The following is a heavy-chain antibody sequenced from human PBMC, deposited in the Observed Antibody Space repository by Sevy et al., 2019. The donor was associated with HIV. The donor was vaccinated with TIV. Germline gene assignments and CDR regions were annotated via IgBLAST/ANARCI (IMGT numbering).Heavy chain of an antibody. D-gene: IGHD5-18*01. CDR2: IWYDGSNK. Sequence: GGSLRLSCVTSGFTFSSYAMSWVRQTPGKGLEWVAVIWYDGSNKYYADSVKGRFTISRDNSKNTLYLQMNSLRAEDTAVYYCARDLSSVQGLYSYGLDYWGQGTLVTVSS. CDR3: ARDLSSVQGLYSYGLDY. J-gene: IGHJ4*02. CDR1: GFTFSSYA. V-gene: IGHV3-33*08.